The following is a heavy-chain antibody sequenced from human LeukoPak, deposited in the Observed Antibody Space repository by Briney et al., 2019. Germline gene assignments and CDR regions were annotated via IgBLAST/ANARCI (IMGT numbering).Heavy chain of an antibody. Sequence: GGSLRLSCAASGFTFDDYGMSWVRQAPGKGLEWVSAISASGGSTFYADSVKGRFTISRDNSKNTLYLQMNSLRAEDTAVYYCARDNGIVAPSIPLDYWGQGTLVTVSS. CDR1: GFTFDDYG. J-gene: IGHJ4*02. V-gene: IGHV3-23*01. CDR3: ARDNGIVAPSIPLDY. D-gene: IGHD5-12*01. CDR2: ISASGGST.